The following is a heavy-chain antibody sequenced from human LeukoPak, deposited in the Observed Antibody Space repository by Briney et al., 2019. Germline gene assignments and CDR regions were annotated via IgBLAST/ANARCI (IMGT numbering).Heavy chain of an antibody. CDR2: ISYDGSNK. D-gene: IGHD3-22*01. J-gene: IGHJ6*02. CDR3: ARALPITMIVVVYPGGMDV. Sequence: GGSLRLSCAASGFTFSTYAMHWVRQAPGKGLEWVAVISYDGSNKYYADSVKGRFAISRDNSKNTLYLQMNSLRAEDTAVYYCARALPITMIVVVYPGGMDVWGQGTTVTVSS. V-gene: IGHV3-30*09. CDR1: GFTFSTYA.